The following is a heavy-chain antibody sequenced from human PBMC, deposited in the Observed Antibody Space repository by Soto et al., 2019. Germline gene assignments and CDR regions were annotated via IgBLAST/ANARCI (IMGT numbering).Heavy chain of an antibody. CDR1: GITFSNFA. Sequence: EVQLLESGGGLVQTGGSLRLSCAASGITFSNFALTWVRQAPGKGLEWVSAILSGGATDYADSVKGRFTISRDNSKSTLYLQMDSLGAEDTAVYYCATRTPHGSGSSPIDHWGQGTLVTVSS. CDR2: ILSGGAT. J-gene: IGHJ4*02. CDR3: ATRTPHGSGSSPIDH. D-gene: IGHD3-10*01. V-gene: IGHV3-23*01.